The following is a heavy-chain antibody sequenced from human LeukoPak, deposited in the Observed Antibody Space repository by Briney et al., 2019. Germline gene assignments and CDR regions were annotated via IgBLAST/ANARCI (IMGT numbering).Heavy chain of an antibody. J-gene: IGHJ4*02. V-gene: IGHV4-59*01. CDR3: ARGDSYGYTYYFDY. CDR1: GGSISSYY. Sequence: SETLSLTCTVSGGSISSYYWSWIGQPPGKGLEWIGYIYYSGSTNYNPSLKSRVTISVDTSKNQFSLKLSSVTAADTAVYYCARGDSYGYTYYFDYWGQGTLVTVSS. D-gene: IGHD5-18*01. CDR2: IYYSGST.